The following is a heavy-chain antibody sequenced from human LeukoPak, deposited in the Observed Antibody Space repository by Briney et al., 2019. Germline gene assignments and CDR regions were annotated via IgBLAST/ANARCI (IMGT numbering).Heavy chain of an antibody. CDR3: TSQPWRAAGTDFDY. V-gene: IGHV3-73*01. Sequence: GGSLRLSCAASGFTFSGSAIHWVRQASGKGLEWVGRIRSKANSYATAYAASVKGRFTISRDDSKNTAYLQMNSLKTEDTAVYYCTSQPWRAAGTDFDYWGQGTLVTVSS. J-gene: IGHJ4*02. D-gene: IGHD6-13*01. CDR1: GFTFSGSA. CDR2: IRSKANSYAT.